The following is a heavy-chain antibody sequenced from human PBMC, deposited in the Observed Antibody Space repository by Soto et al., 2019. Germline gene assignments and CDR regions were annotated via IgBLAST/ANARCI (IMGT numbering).Heavy chain of an antibody. Sequence: PVESLKISCKGSGYSFTSYWIGWVRQMPGKGLEWMGIIYPGDSDTRYSPSFQGQVTISADKSISTAYLQWSSLKASDTAMYYCARHSPTYYYDSSGVAGAFDIWGQGTMVTVSS. J-gene: IGHJ3*02. CDR3: ARHSPTYYYDSSGVAGAFDI. V-gene: IGHV5-51*01. CDR2: IYPGDSDT. CDR1: GYSFTSYW. D-gene: IGHD3-22*01.